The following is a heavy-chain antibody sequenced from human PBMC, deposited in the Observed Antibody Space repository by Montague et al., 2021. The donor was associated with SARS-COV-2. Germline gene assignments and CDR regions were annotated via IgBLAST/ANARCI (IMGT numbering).Heavy chain of an antibody. CDR3: ARREDFYGSGSHPN. CDR2: IYYSGST. Sequence: SETLSLTCTVSGGSISSSSYYWGWIRQPPGKGLEWIGSIYYSGSTFYNPSLKSRVTISVDTFKNQFSLKLSSVTAADTAVYYCARREDFYGSGSHPNWGQGTLVTVSS. CDR1: GGSISSSSYY. V-gene: IGHV4-39*01. D-gene: IGHD3-10*01. J-gene: IGHJ4*02.